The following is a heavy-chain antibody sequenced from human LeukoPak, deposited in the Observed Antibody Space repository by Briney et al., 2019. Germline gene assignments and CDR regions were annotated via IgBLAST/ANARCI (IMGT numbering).Heavy chain of an antibody. CDR2: LRYDGSNR. Sequence: PGGSLRLSCVAPEFTFTSYGMHWVRQAPGKGLEWVAFLRYDGSNRSYADSVKGRFTISRDNSKNTLYLQMNSLRAEDTAVYYCAKDVDLFGELYFDSWGQGTLVTVSS. J-gene: IGHJ4*02. CDR1: EFTFTSYG. V-gene: IGHV3-30*02. CDR3: AKDVDLFGELYFDS. D-gene: IGHD3-10*02.